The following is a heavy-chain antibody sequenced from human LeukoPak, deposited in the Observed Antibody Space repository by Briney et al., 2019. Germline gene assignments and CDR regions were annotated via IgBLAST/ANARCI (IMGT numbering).Heavy chain of an antibody. J-gene: IGHJ4*02. D-gene: IGHD3-10*01. Sequence: SETLSLTCAVYGGSFSGYYWSRIRQPPGKGLEWIGEINHSGSTNYNPSLKSRVTISVDTSKNQFSLKLSSVTAADTAVYYCARPRSRGIYGSGRGGFDYWGQGTLVTVSS. V-gene: IGHV4-34*01. CDR3: ARPRSRGIYGSGRGGFDY. CDR1: GGSFSGYY. CDR2: INHSGST.